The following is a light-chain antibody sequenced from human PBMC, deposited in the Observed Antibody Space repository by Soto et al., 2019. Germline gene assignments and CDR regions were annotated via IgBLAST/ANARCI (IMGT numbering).Light chain of an antibody. Sequence: QSVLTQPPSASGTPGQRVTISCSGSSSNIGSNTVNWYQQLPGTAPKLPIYSNNQRPSGVPDRFSGSKSGTSASLAISGLQSEDEADYYCASWDDSLNGHVVFGGGTKLTVL. CDR2: SNN. CDR3: ASWDDSLNGHVV. V-gene: IGLV1-44*01. J-gene: IGLJ2*01. CDR1: SSNIGSNT.